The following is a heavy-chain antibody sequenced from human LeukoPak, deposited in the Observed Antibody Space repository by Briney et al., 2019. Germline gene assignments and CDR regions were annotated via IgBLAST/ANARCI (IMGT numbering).Heavy chain of an antibody. CDR2: IYYTGGT. CDR3: AEYGNSGWVIDN. CDR1: GGSIGSNY. V-gene: IGHV4-59*08. J-gene: IGHJ4*02. Sequence: SETLSLTCTVSGGSIGSNYWTWIRQPPGKGLEYIGYIYYTGGTNYNPSLKSRVTISVDTSKNQFSLKLTSVTAADTAVYFCAEYGNSGWVIDNWGQGTLVTVSS. D-gene: IGHD6-19*01.